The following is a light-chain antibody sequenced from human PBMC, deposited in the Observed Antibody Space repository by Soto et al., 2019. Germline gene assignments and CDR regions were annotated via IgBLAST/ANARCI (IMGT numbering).Light chain of an antibody. CDR3: QRYSDYQNI. CDR2: KAT. V-gene: IGKV1-5*03. CDR1: QSITTW. Sequence: DIQMTQSPSTLSASVGDRVTITCRASQSITTWLAWYQQKPGKAPKLLIYKATNLQSGVPSRFSGSGSGTEFSLTISSLQPDDFATYYCQRYSDYQNIFGQGTKLEIK. J-gene: IGKJ2*01.